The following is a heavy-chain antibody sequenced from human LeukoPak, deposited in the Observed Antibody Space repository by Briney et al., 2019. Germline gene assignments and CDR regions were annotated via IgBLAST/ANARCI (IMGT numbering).Heavy chain of an antibody. J-gene: IGHJ4*02. V-gene: IGHV3-30*03. CDR2: ISYDGSQK. CDR3: ARDRLHYDSLTGYPAD. CDR1: GFTFSSYG. Sequence: GGSLRLSCAASGFTFSSYGMHWVRQAPGQGLEWLAIISYDGSQKYYADSVKGRFTISRDNSKNTLYLQMNSLRAEDTAVYYCARDRLHYDSLTGYPADWGQGTLVTVSS. D-gene: IGHD3-9*01.